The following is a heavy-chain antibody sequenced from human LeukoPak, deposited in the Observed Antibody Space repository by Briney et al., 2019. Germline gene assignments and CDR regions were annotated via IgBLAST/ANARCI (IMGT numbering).Heavy chain of an antibody. J-gene: IGHJ4*02. V-gene: IGHV1-69*05. CDR3: ARSHVDIVALQIYYFDY. CDR1: GGTFSSYA. Sequence: ASVKVSCKASGGTFSSYAISWVRQAPGQGLEWMERIIPIFGTANYAQKFHGRVTITTDESTSTAYMELSSLRSEDTAVYYCARSHVDIVALQIYYFDYWGQGTLVTVSS. D-gene: IGHD5-12*01. CDR2: IIPIFGTA.